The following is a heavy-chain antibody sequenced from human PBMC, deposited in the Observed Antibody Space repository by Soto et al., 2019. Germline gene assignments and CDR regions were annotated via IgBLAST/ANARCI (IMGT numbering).Heavy chain of an antibody. CDR3: ARVDDSGYDSFDY. CDR1: GGTFSSYA. J-gene: IGHJ4*02. Sequence: GASVKVSCKASGGTFSSYAISWVRQAPGQGLEWMGGIIPIFGTANYAQKFQGRVTITADESTSTAYMELRSLRSDDTAVYYCARVDDSGYDSFDYWGQGTLVTVSS. V-gene: IGHV1-69*13. CDR2: IIPIFGTA. D-gene: IGHD5-12*01.